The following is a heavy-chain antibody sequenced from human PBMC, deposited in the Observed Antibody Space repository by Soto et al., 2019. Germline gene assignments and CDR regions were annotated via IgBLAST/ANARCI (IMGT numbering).Heavy chain of an antibody. Sequence: SETLALTCTVSGGSISSYYWSWIRQPAGKGLEWIGRIYTSGSTNYNPSLKSRVTMSVDTSKNQFSLKLSSVTAADTAVYYCARDNVLLWCGQLYVLDVWGQGPMVTVFS. D-gene: IGHD3-10*01. J-gene: IGHJ6*02. CDR3: ARDNVLLWCGQLYVLDV. V-gene: IGHV4-4*07. CDR1: GGSISSYY. CDR2: IYTSGST.